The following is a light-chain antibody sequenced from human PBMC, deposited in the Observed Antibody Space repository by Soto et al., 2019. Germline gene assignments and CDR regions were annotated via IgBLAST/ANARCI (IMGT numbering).Light chain of an antibody. J-gene: IGLJ2*01. CDR2: EVS. Sequence: QSALTQPASLSGSPGQSITISCTGTSSDVGGYNYVSWYQQHPGKAPKLIIYEVSNRPSGVSYRFSGSKSGNTASLTISGLQAEDEADYYCSSYISASSPVVFGGGIKLTVL. CDR1: SSDVGGYNY. V-gene: IGLV2-14*01. CDR3: SSYISASSPVV.